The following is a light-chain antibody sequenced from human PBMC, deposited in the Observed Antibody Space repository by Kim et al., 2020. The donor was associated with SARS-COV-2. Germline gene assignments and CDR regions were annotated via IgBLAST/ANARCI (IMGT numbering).Light chain of an antibody. Sequence: SSELTQDPAVSVALGQTVRITCQGDSLRSYYASWYQQKPGQAPVLVIYGKNNRPSGIPDRFSGSSSGNTASLTITGAQAEDEAGYYCNSRDSSGNHLRVFGTGTKVTVL. V-gene: IGLV3-19*01. CDR2: GKN. CDR1: SLRSYY. CDR3: NSRDSSGNHLRV. J-gene: IGLJ1*01.